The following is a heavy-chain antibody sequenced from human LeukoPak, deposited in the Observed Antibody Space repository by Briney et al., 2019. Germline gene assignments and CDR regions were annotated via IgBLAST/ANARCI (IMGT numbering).Heavy chain of an antibody. CDR3: ARAFRYSGYSARW. Sequence: ASVKVSCKASGYTFTSYDINWVRQATGQGLEWMGWMNPNSGNTGYAQKFQGRVTMTRNTSISTAYMELSSLRSEDTAVYYCARAFRYSGYSARWWGQGTLVTVSS. J-gene: IGHJ4*02. D-gene: IGHD5-12*01. CDR2: MNPNSGNT. CDR1: GYTFTSYD. V-gene: IGHV1-8*01.